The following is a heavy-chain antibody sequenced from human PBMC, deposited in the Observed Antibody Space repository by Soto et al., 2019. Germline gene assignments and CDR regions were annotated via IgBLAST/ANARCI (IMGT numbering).Heavy chain of an antibody. Sequence: VQLVQSGAEVKYPGSSVKVSCKASGGSFSSYTLSWVRQAPGHGLEWMGRIIPTLGVPNYAHKFKDRVTFPAEQSTDTAYTLLSSLSADDTAIYYSACGASLGRRPGIDCRGQGHLVTVSS. CDR3: ACGASLGRRPGIDC. J-gene: IGHJ4*02. D-gene: IGHD3-16*01. CDR1: GGSFSSYT. CDR2: IIPTLGVP. V-gene: IGHV1-69*02.